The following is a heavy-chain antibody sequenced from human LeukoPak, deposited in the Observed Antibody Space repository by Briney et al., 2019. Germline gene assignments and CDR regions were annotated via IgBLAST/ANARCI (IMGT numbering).Heavy chain of an antibody. J-gene: IGHJ4*02. CDR1: GVTVSSNH. CDR3: ERDAS. V-gene: IGHV3-66*01. CDR2: IYSGGGT. Sequence: PGGPLRLSCAVSGVTVSSNHMSWVRQAPGKGLEWVSAIYSGGGTYYADSVKGRFTLSRDISKNTLYLQMNSLRAEDTAVYYCERDASWGQGTLVTVSS.